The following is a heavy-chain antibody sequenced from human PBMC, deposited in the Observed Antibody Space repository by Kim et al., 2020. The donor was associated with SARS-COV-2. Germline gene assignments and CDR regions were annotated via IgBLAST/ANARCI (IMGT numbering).Heavy chain of an antibody. V-gene: IGHV3-23*01. CDR3: AKDGRITIFGVVIMPSGYFDH. CDR2: ISGSGGST. J-gene: IGHJ4*02. CDR1: GFTFSSYA. Sequence: GGSLRLSCAASGFTFSSYAMSWVRQAPGKGLEWVSAISGSGGSTYYADSVKGRFTISRDNSKNTLYLQMNSLRAEDTAVYYCAKDGRITIFGVVIMPSGYFDHWGQGTLVTVSS. D-gene: IGHD3-3*01.